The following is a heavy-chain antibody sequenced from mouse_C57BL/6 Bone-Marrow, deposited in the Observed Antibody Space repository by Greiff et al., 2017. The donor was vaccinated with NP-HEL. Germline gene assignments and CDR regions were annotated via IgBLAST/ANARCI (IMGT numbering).Heavy chain of an antibody. Sequence: EVKLVESGPGLVKPSQSLSLTCSVTGYSITSGYYWNWIRQFPGNKLEWMGYISYDGSNNYKPSLKNRISITRDTSKNQFFLKLNSVTTEDTATYYCARADYYGPRAMDYWGQGTSVTVSS. D-gene: IGHD1-1*01. CDR3: ARADYYGPRAMDY. V-gene: IGHV3-6*01. J-gene: IGHJ4*01. CDR2: ISYDGSN. CDR1: GYSITSGYY.